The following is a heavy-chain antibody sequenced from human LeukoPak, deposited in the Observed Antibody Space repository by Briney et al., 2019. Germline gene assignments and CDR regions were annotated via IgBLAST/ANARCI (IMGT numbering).Heavy chain of an antibody. CDR1: GGSFSGYY. V-gene: IGHV4-34*01. D-gene: IGHD3-22*01. J-gene: IGHJ4*02. CDR3: ARHGVDRDSNDIFDY. Sequence: PSETLSLTCAVYGGSFSGYYWSWIRQPPGKGLEWIGEINHSGSTNYNPSLKSRVTISVDTSKNQFSLKLSSVTAADTAVYYCARHGVDRDSNDIFDYWGQGTLVTVSS. CDR2: INHSGST.